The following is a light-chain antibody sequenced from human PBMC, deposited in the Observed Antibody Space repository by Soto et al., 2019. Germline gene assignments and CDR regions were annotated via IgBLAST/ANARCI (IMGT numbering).Light chain of an antibody. Sequence: DIQMTHSPSSLSASVGDRVTITCRASQSISSYLNWYQQKPGKAPKLVIYTSSTLQSGVPSRFSGSGSGTDFTLTIGTLQPEDFATYYWQQSYSTPQTFGQRPKLQIK. J-gene: IGKJ2*01. V-gene: IGKV1-39*01. CDR2: TSS. CDR1: QSISSY. CDR3: QQSYSTPQT.